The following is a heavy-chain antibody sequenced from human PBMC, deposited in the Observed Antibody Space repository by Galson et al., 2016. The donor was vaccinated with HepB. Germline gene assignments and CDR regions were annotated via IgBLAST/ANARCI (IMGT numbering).Heavy chain of an antibody. CDR2: IDTDGSRT. J-gene: IGHJ4*02. D-gene: IGHD3-22*01. Sequence: PGESLKISCAASGFSFSSHWMHWVRQAPGKGLVWVSRIDTDGSRTTYADSVKGRFTISRDNAKNTLYLQMNSLRAEDTAVYFCARTFLNYYDSSERLLLAAYYDFWGQGALVTVSS. CDR1: GFSFSSHW. V-gene: IGHV3-74*03. CDR3: ARTFLNYYDSSERLLLAAYYDF.